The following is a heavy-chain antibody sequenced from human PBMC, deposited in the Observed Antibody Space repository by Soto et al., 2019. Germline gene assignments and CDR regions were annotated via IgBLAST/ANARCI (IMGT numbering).Heavy chain of an antibody. CDR1: GGSISSSNW. CDR3: ARETRHTDSSGYLLFDY. Sequence: SETLSLTCAVSGGSISSSNWWSWVRQPPGKGLEWIGEIYHSGSTNYNPSLKSRVTISVDKSKNQFSLKLSSVTAADTAVYYCARETRHTDSSGYLLFDYWGQGTLVTVSS. CDR2: IYHSGST. V-gene: IGHV4-4*02. J-gene: IGHJ4*02. D-gene: IGHD3-22*01.